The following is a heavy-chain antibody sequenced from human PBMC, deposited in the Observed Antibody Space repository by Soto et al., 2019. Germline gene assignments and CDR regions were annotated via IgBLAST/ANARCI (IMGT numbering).Heavy chain of an antibody. CDR1: GFTFSSYG. CDR2: IWYDGSNK. CDR3: ARDLSSGWYRALGNPDY. Sequence: HPGGSLRLSCAASGFTFSSYGMHWVRQAPGKGLEWVAVIWYDGSNKYYADSVKGRFTISRDNSKNTLYLQMNSLRAEDTAVYYCARDLSSGWYRALGNPDYWGQGTLVTVSS. J-gene: IGHJ4*02. D-gene: IGHD6-19*01. V-gene: IGHV3-33*01.